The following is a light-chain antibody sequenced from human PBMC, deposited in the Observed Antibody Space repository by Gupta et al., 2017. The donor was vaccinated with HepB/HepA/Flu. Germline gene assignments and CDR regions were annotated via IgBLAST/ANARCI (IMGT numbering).Light chain of an antibody. CDR1: QSVSSN. V-gene: IGKV3-15*01. CDR2: GAS. Sequence: EIVMTQSPATLSVSQGERATLSCRASQSVSSNLAWYQQKPGQAPRLLIYGASTRATGIPARFSGSGSGTEFTLTISSLQSEDFAFYYCQQYNNWPPWTFGQGTKVEIK. J-gene: IGKJ1*01. CDR3: QQYNNWPPWT.